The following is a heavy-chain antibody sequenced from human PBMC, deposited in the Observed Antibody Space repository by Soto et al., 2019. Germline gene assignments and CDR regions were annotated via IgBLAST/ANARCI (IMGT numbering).Heavy chain of an antibody. CDR1: GSTFTSYY. V-gene: IGHV1-46*01. CDR3: ARDRIIGYYGMDV. D-gene: IGHD2-15*01. J-gene: IGHJ6*02. Sequence: GASVKVSCKSSGSTFTSYYMHWVRQAPGQGLEWMGIINPSGGSTSYAQKFQGRVTMTRDTSTSTVYMELSSLRSEDTAVYYCARDRIIGYYGMDVWGQGTTVTVSS. CDR2: INPSGGST.